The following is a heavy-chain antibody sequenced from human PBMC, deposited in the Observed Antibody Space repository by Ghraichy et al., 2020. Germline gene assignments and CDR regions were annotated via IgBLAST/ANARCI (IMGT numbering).Heavy chain of an antibody. CDR3: ARHVLPSSGYLLNYFDY. D-gene: IGHD3-22*01. J-gene: IGHJ4*02. CDR2: IYHSGST. V-gene: IGHV4-38-2*01. Sequence: SETLFLTCAVSGYSISSGYYWGWIRQPPGKGLEWIGSIYHSGSTYYNPSLKSRVTISVDTSKNQFSLKLSSVTAADTAVFYCARHVLPSSGYLLNYFDYWGQGTLVTVSS. CDR1: GYSISSGYY.